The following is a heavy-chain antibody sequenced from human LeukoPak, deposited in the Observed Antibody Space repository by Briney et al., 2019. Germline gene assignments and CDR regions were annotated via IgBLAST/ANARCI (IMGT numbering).Heavy chain of an antibody. CDR3: AGIPVFGVVLHQEPV. Sequence: SVKVSCKASGGTFSDYALNWVRQAPGQGLEWMGVFIPVLGTANSTQNFQDRVTITADISTNTVYMELSSLRSEDTAVYFCAGIPVFGVVLHQEPVWGKGTTVTVSS. V-gene: IGHV1-69*10. CDR1: GGTFSDYA. CDR2: FIPVLGTA. D-gene: IGHD3-3*01. J-gene: IGHJ6*04.